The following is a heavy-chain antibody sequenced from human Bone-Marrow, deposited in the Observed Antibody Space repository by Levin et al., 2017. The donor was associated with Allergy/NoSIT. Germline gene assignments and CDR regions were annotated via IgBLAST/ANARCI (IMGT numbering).Heavy chain of an antibody. Sequence: GESLKISCKGSGYSFTSYWIGWVRQMPGKGLEWMGIIYPGDSDTRYSPSFQGQVTISADKSISTAYLQWSSLKASDTAMYYCARQYYDYIWGSYRSANYFDYWGQGTLVTVSS. V-gene: IGHV5-51*01. CDR1: GYSFTSYW. CDR2: IYPGDSDT. J-gene: IGHJ4*02. CDR3: ARQYYDYIWGSYRSANYFDY. D-gene: IGHD3-16*02.